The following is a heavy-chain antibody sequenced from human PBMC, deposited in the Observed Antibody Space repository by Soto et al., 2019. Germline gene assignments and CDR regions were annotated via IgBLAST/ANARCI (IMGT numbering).Heavy chain of an antibody. J-gene: IGHJ4*02. V-gene: IGHV4-30-4*01. CDR3: ARGGYSYGYFDY. CDR1: GCSISSGDYY. Sequence: SETLSLTCTVSGCSISSGDYYWSWIRQPPGKGLEWIGYIYYSGSTYYNPSLKSRVTISVDTSKNQFSLKLSSVTAADTAVYYCARGGYSYGYFDYWGQGTLVTVSS. CDR2: IYYSGST. D-gene: IGHD5-18*01.